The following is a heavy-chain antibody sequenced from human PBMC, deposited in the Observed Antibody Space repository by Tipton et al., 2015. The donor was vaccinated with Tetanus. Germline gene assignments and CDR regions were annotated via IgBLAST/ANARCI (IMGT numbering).Heavy chain of an antibody. J-gene: IGHJ4*02. V-gene: IGHV6-1*01. CDR1: GDSVSSNSAA. D-gene: IGHD4-17*01. CDR2: TYYRSKWYN. CDR3: ARAGGTWDYGDYNFDY. Sequence: PGLVKPSQTLSLACAISGDSVSSNSAAWNWIRQSPSRGLEWLGRTYYRSKWYNDYAVSVKSRITINPDTSKNQFSLQLNSVTPEDTAVYYCARAGGTWDYGDYNFDYWGQGTLVTVSS.